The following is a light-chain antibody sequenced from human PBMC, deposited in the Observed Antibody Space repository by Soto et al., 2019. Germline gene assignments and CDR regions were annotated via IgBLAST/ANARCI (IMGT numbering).Light chain of an antibody. J-gene: IGKJ4*01. V-gene: IGKV4-1*01. CDR3: QQYYSTPPT. Sequence: DIVMTQSPDSLAVSLGERATTNCKSSQSVLYSSNNKTYLAWYQQKPGQPPKLLIYWASTRESGVPDRFSGSGSGTDFTLTISSLQAEDVAVYYCQQYYSTPPTFGGGTKVQIK. CDR1: QSVLYSSNNKTY. CDR2: WAS.